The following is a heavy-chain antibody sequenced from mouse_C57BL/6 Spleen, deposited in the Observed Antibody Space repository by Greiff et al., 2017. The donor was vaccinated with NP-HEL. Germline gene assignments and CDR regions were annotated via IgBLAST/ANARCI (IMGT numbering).Heavy chain of an antibody. Sequence: VQLVESGPELVKPGASVKISCKASGYAFSSSWMNWVKQRPGKGLEWIGRIYPGDGDTNYNGKFKGKATLTADKSSSTAYMQLSSLTSEDSAVYFCARWGDYYEGFAYWGQGTLVTVSA. CDR2: IYPGDGDT. CDR1: GYAFSSSW. V-gene: IGHV1-82*01. CDR3: ARWGDYYEGFAY. J-gene: IGHJ3*01. D-gene: IGHD1-1*01.